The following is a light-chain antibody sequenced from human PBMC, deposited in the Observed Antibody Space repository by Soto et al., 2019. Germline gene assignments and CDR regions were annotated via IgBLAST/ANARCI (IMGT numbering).Light chain of an antibody. J-gene: IGKJ1*01. CDR2: GAS. CDR3: HHCGGSQS. Sequence: EIVLTQSPGTLSLSPGERATLSCRASQSISSSNLVWYQQKPGQAPRLLIYGASSRATGIPDRLSGSGSGTDFTLTISSLESEDCEVYFFHHCGGSQSFGQGNKVETK. V-gene: IGKV3-20*01. CDR1: QSISSSN.